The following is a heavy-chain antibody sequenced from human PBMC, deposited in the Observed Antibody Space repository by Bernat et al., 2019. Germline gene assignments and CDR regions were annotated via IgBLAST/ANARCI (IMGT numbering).Heavy chain of an antibody. D-gene: IGHD1-26*01. Sequence: QLQLQEWGPGLVKPSETLSLTCIVSDDSISSTSNYWAWIRQVPGEGLEWIGSIYHYGTTYYNESLKSRVTISIDSSKRKFSLKMNSVTAADTAVYHCARQSLVSGRSRLAWFDPWGQGTLVTVSS. CDR2: IYHYGTT. V-gene: IGHV4-39*01. J-gene: IGHJ5*02. CDR3: ARQSLVSGRSRLAWFDP. CDR1: DDSISSTSNY.